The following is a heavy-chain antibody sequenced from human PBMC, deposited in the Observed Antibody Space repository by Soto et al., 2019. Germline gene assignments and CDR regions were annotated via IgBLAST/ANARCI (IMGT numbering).Heavy chain of an antibody. CDR2: ISGSGGST. CDR1: GFTFSSYA. V-gene: IGHV3-23*01. CDR3: AKSSGWARYYFDY. Sequence: QSGGSLRLSCAASGFTFSSYAMSWVRQAPGKGLEWVSAISGSGGSTYYADSVKGRFTISRDNSKNTLYLQMNSLRAKDTAVYYCAKSSGWARYYFDYWGQGTLVTVSS. D-gene: IGHD6-19*01. J-gene: IGHJ4*02.